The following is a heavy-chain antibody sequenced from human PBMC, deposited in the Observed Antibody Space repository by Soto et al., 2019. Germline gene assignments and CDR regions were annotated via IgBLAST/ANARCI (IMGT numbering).Heavy chain of an antibody. CDR1: GYSFTNYW. D-gene: IGHD2-15*01. Sequence: GESLKISCKGSGYSFTNYWIGWVRQMPGKGLEWMGIIYPGDSDTRYSPSFQGQVTVSADKSISTAYLQWSSLKASDTARYYYARLRLGSVDNGFDIWGQGTMVTVSS. CDR2: IYPGDSDT. V-gene: IGHV5-51*01. CDR3: ARLRLGSVDNGFDI. J-gene: IGHJ3*02.